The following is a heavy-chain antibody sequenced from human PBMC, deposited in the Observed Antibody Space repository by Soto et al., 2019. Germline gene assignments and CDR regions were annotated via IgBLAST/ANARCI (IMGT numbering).Heavy chain of an antibody. CDR3: ARATMLTSYNWLDP. CDR1: GFTFSKHA. J-gene: IGHJ5*02. D-gene: IGHD3-16*01. Sequence: GGSLRLSCSVSGFTFSKHAVHWVRQAPGKGLEWVALISFDGVSEAYTPSVKGRFTISRDNSNNTLSLDMSSLRLEDTAIYYCARATMLTSYNWLDPWGPGTLVTVSS. CDR2: ISFDGVSE. V-gene: IGHV3-30-3*01.